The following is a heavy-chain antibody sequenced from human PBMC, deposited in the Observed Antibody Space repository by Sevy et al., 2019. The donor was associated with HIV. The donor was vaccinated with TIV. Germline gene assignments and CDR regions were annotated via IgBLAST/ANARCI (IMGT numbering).Heavy chain of an antibody. D-gene: IGHD2-8*01. CDR2: ISSSSSYI. Sequence: GGSLRLSCAASGFTFSSYSMNWVRQAPGKGLEWVSSISSSSSYIYYADSVKGRFTISRDNVKNSLYLQMNSLRAEDTAVYYCARDCTNGVCYTGYYYYGMDVWGQGTTVTVSS. CDR3: ARDCTNGVCYTGYYYYGMDV. CDR1: GFTFSSYS. J-gene: IGHJ6*02. V-gene: IGHV3-21*01.